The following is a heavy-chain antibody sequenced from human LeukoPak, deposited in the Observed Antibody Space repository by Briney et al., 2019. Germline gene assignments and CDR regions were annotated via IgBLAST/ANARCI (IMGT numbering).Heavy chain of an antibody. V-gene: IGHV1-8*03. J-gene: IGHJ5*02. CDR3: TRRIAAAGTFYP. CDR2: MNPNSGNT. D-gene: IGHD6-13*01. Sequence: ASVKVSCKASGYTFTAYYTHWVRQATGQGLEWMGWMNPNSGNTGYAQKFQGRVTITRNTSISTAYMELSSLRSEDTAVYYCTRRIAAAGTFYPWGQGTLVTVSS. CDR1: GYTFTAYY.